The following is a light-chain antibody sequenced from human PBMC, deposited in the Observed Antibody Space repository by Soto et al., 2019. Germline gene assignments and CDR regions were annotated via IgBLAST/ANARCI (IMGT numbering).Light chain of an antibody. J-gene: IGLJ2*01. CDR1: SSDVGGYNY. CDR2: DVS. Sequence: QSALTQPASVSGSPGPSITLSCTGTSSDVGGYNYVSWYQQHPGKAPKLMIYDVSNRPSGVSNRFSGSKSGNTASLTISGLQAEDEADYYCSAYTSRVVFGGGTQLTVL. CDR3: SAYTSRVV. V-gene: IGLV2-14*01.